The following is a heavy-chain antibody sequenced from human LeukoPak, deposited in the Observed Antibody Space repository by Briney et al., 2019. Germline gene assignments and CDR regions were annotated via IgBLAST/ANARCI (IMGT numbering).Heavy chain of an antibody. CDR2: ISGSGGST. Sequence: GGSLRFSCAASGFTFSNAWMSWVRQAPGKGLEWVSAISGSGGSTYYADSVKGRFTISRDNSKNTLYLQMNSLRAEDTAVYYCAKDSTMIIFWFDPWGQGTLVTVSS. J-gene: IGHJ5*02. D-gene: IGHD3-22*01. CDR1: GFTFSNAW. V-gene: IGHV3-23*01. CDR3: AKDSTMIIFWFDP.